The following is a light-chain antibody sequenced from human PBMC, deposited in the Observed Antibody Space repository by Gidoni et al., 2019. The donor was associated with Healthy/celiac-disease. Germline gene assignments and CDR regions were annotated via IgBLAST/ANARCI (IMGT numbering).Light chain of an antibody. Sequence: EIVLTQSPATLSLSPGERATLSCRASQSVSSYLAWYQQKPGQAPRLLSYDASNRATGIPARFSGSGSGTDFTLTISSLEPEDFAVYYGQQRSNWLTFGGXTKVEIK. V-gene: IGKV3-11*01. J-gene: IGKJ4*01. CDR3: QQRSNWLT. CDR2: DAS. CDR1: QSVSSY.